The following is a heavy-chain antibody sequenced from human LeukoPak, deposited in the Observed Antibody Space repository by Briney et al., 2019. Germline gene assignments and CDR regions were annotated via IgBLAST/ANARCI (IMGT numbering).Heavy chain of an antibody. D-gene: IGHD3-10*01. CDR2: VSYTGST. J-gene: IGHJ4*02. CDR3: AKDQGSGSENYSWGCFDY. Sequence: SETLSLTCTVSGGSMDSNRYYWAWIRQPPGKGLEWIGSVSYTGSTHYNPSLKSRVTVAVAVDTSKKQFSLRLNSVAAADTAVYYCAKDQGSGSENYSWGCFDYWGQGTRVTVSS. CDR1: GGSMDSNRYY. V-gene: IGHV4-39*02.